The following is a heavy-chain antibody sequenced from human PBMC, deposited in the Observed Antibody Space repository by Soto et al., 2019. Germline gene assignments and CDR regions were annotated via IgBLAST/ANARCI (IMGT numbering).Heavy chain of an antibody. CDR3: ARFLGWLAEGYYQYYGMDV. D-gene: IGHD6-19*01. CDR1: GCTFSSYA. J-gene: IGHJ6*02. Sequence: GGSLGLSWAASGCTFSSYAVTWVRQAPGKGLEWVSGISDSGDTTYYADSVRGRFTISRDNSKNILYVQMKSLRAEDTAVYYCARFLGWLAEGYYQYYGMDVWGQGTTVTVSS. CDR2: ISDSGDTT. V-gene: IGHV3-23*01.